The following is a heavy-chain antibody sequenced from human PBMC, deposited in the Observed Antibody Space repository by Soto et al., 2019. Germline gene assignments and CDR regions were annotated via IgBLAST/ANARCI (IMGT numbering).Heavy chain of an antibody. CDR2: IYYSGST. V-gene: IGHV4-39*01. D-gene: IGHD2-21*02. CDR1: GGSINSRSYY. CDR3: ARQRTSVVTQAYFDH. Sequence: PSETLSLTCTVSGGSINSRSYYWGWIRQSPGKGLEWIGSIYYSGSTYYNPSLKSRVAMSVDTSKNQFSLKLRSVSAADTAVYYCARQRTSVVTQAYFDHWGQGTLVTVSS. J-gene: IGHJ4*01.